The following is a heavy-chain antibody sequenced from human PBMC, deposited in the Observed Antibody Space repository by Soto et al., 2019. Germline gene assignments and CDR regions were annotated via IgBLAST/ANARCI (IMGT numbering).Heavy chain of an antibody. CDR2: ISGSGGST. J-gene: IGHJ4*02. D-gene: IGHD3-16*02. Sequence: GGSLRLSCAASGFTFSSYAMSWVRQAPGKGLEWVSAISGSGGSTYYADSVKGRFTISRDNSKNTLYLQMNSLRAEDTAVYYCAKDKSDYIWGSYRYPRPQEIDYWGQGTLVTVSS. CDR3: AKDKSDYIWGSYRYPRPQEIDY. V-gene: IGHV3-23*01. CDR1: GFTFSSYA.